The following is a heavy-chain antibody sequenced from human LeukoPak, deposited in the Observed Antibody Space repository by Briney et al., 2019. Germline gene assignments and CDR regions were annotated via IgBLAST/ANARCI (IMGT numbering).Heavy chain of an antibody. Sequence: GGSLRLSCAASGFTFSSYAMSWVRQAPGKGLEWVSAISGNGGSTYYADSVKGRFTISRDNSKNTLYLQMNSLRAEDTAVYCCAKDRDSSGRYRFDHWDQGTLVTVSS. CDR1: GFTFSSYA. J-gene: IGHJ4*02. V-gene: IGHV3-23*01. D-gene: IGHD6-19*01. CDR3: AKDRDSSGRYRFDH. CDR2: ISGNGGST.